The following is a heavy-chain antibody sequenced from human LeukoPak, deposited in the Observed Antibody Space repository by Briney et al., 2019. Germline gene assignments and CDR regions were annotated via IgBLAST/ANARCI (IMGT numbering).Heavy chain of an antibody. D-gene: IGHD5-24*01. Sequence: PSETLSLTCTVSGGSITTYYWSWIRQPPGKGLEWIGYIYYSGRTDYNPSLKSRVTISVDTSKNEFSLKLSSVTAADTAVYYCARTRRDGYNQLSELDYWGQGTLVTVSS. CDR1: GGSITTYY. CDR3: ARTRRDGYNQLSELDY. V-gene: IGHV4-59*01. CDR2: IYYSGRT. J-gene: IGHJ4*02.